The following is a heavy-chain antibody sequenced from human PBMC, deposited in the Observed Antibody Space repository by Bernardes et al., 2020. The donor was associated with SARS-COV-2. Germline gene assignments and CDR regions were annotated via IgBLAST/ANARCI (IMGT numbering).Heavy chain of an antibody. CDR1: GFTFSDYW. Sequence: GGSLRLSCAASGFTFSDYWMSWVRQAPGEGLEWVADIKQDRSEEHYVDSVKGRFTISRDNAKNSLYLQMNSLRAEDTAVYYCAREVAVAGTPPWGQGTLVTVSS. CDR2: IKQDRSEE. J-gene: IGHJ5*02. D-gene: IGHD6-19*01. CDR3: AREVAVAGTPP. V-gene: IGHV3-7*01.